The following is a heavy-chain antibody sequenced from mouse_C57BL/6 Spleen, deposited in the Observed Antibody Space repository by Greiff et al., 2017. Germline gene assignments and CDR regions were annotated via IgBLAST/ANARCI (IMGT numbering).Heavy chain of an antibody. CDR1: GYSITSGYY. CDR3: ARAGDYPWFAY. D-gene: IGHD2-4*01. J-gene: IGHJ3*01. CDR2: ISYDGSN. V-gene: IGHV3-6*01. Sequence: EVQLVESGPGLVKPSQSLSLTCSVTGYSITSGYYWNWIRQFPGNKLEWMGYISYDGSNNYNPSLKNRISITRDTSKNQFFLKLNSVTTEDTATYYCARAGDYPWFAYWGQGTLVTVSA.